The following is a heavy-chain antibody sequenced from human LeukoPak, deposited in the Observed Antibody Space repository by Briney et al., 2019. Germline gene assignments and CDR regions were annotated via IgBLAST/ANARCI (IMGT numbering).Heavy chain of an antibody. CDR3: TRVANERRIVATTFG. J-gene: IGHJ4*02. D-gene: IGHD5-12*01. CDR1: GFTFGDYA. V-gene: IGHV3-49*03. Sequence: PGGSLRLSCTASGFTFGDYAMSWFRQAPGKGLEWVGFIRSKAYGGTTEYAASVKGRFTISRDDSKSIAYLQMNSLKTEDTAVYYCTRVANERRIVATTFGWGQGTLVTVSS. CDR2: IRSKAYGGTT.